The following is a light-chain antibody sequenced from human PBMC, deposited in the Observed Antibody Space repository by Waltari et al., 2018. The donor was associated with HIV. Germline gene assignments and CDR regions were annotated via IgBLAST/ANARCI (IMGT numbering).Light chain of an antibody. CDR3: QEYNKWPFT. Sequence: EAVMTQSPATLSVSPAERATLSCKASQSVSSNLAWYQQKPGQAPRFLIYDASTRATGIPARFSGSGSGTEFTLTISSLQSEDFAIYYCQEYNKWPFTFGPGTKVDIK. CDR2: DAS. J-gene: IGKJ3*01. V-gene: IGKV3-15*01. CDR1: QSVSSN.